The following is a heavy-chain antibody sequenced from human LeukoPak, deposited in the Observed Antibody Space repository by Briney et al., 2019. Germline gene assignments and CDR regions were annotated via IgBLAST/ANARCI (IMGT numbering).Heavy chain of an antibody. CDR2: IYHSGST. V-gene: IGHV4-4*02. D-gene: IGHD6-19*01. Sequence: SGTLSLTCAVSGGSISSSDWWSWVRQPPGKGLEWIGEIYHSGSTYYNPSLKSRVTISVDRSKNQFSLKLSSVTAADTAVYYCAREGIAVAGKRGFDYWGQGTLVTVSS. CDR1: GGSISSSDW. CDR3: AREGIAVAGKRGFDY. J-gene: IGHJ4*02.